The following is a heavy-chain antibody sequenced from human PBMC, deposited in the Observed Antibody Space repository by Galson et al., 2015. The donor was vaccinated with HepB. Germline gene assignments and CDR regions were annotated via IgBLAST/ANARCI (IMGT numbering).Heavy chain of an antibody. J-gene: IGHJ4*02. CDR3: TKGASGGTYFFDY. Sequence: SLRLSCAASGFTFSSCGMRWVRQAPGKGLEWVSAMSGTGGSTYYADSVKGRFSVSRDNSKNTLYPQMNSLRAEDTAFYFCTKGASGGTYFFDYCGQGTLVTVSS. CDR1: GFTFSSCG. CDR2: MSGTGGST. V-gene: IGHV3-23*01. D-gene: IGHD1-1*01.